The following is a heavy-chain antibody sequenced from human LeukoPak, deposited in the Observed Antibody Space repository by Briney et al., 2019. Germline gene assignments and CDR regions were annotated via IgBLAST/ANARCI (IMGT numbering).Heavy chain of an antibody. CDR3: ARGAGYDYVWKSYRYYDF. V-gene: IGHV1-18*01. J-gene: IGHJ4*02. CDR1: GYTFTNYG. CDR2: ITVDNGNT. D-gene: IGHD3-16*02. Sequence: ASVKVSCKASGYTFTNYGVSWVRQAPGQGLEWMGGITVDNGNTHYAQNFQGRVTMTTDTSTSTVYMELRSLRSDDTAVYYCARGAGYDYVWKSYRYYDFWGQGTLVTVSS.